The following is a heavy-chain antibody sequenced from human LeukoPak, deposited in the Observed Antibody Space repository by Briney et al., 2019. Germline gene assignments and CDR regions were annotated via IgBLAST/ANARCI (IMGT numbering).Heavy chain of an antibody. D-gene: IGHD3-22*01. CDR2: IIPIFGTA. CDR3: ARDFRTNTGQGGYYDY. V-gene: IGHV1-69*05. Sequence: SVKVSCKASGGTFSSYAISWVRQAPGQGLEWMGGIIPIFGTANYAQKFQGRVTITTDESTSTAYMELSSLRSEDTAVYYCARDFRTNTGQGGYYDYWGQGTLVTVSS. CDR1: GGTFSSYA. J-gene: IGHJ4*02.